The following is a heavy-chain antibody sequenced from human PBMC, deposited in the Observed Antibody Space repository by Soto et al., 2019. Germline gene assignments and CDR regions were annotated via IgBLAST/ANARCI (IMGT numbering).Heavy chain of an antibody. Sequence: QVQLVQSGAVVKKPGSSVKVSSKVSGGFYSIKTISWVRQAPGQGLEWMGRIIPLVHIINNAQKFQGRVAISADKSTSTAYMELSSLKSDDTAIYFCARERRRDDSNTFDALDVWGQGTMVTVSS. CDR3: ARERRRDDSNTFDALDV. CDR2: IIPLVHII. CDR1: GGFYSIKT. J-gene: IGHJ3*01. D-gene: IGHD3-22*01. V-gene: IGHV1-69*04.